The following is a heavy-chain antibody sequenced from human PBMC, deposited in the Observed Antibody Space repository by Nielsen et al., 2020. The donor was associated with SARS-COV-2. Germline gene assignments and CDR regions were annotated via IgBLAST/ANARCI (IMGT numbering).Heavy chain of an antibody. CDR2: IKQDGSEK. CDR1: GFTFGSYW. V-gene: IGHV3-7*03. Sequence: GGSLRLSCAASGFTFGSYWMTWVRQAPGKGLEWVANIKQDGSEKHSVDSVKGRFTISRDNAKNSLFLQMSSLRAEDTAVYYCARGGATILHWFDSWGLGTLVTVSA. J-gene: IGHJ5*01. CDR3: ARGGATILHWFDS. D-gene: IGHD5-12*01.